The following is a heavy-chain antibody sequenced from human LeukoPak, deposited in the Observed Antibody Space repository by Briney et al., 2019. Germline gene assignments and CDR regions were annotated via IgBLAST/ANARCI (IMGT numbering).Heavy chain of an antibody. V-gene: IGHV1-24*01. CDR3: ATAPRYYYYYMDV. Sequence: AASVKVSCKVSGYTLTELSMHWVRQAPGKGLEWMGGFDPEDGETIYAQKFQGRVTMTEDTSTDTAYMELSSLRSEDTAVYYCATAPRYYYYYMDVWGKGTTVTVSS. CDR2: FDPEDGET. J-gene: IGHJ6*03. CDR1: GYTLTELS.